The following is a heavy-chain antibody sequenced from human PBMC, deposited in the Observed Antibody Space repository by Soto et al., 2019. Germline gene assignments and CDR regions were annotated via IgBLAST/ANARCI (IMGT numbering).Heavy chain of an antibody. CDR1: GFTFSDYY. V-gene: IGHV3-11*05. Sequence: QVHLVESGGGLVKPGESLRLSCAASGFTFSDYYMSWFRHTPGKGLEWVSYISGTGGHTLYAESVRGRLTVSRDTSESSPYPDMNSLKSQDTAVSYFASLATNGAAGPVVYWGQGTLVTVSS. D-gene: IGHD6-13*01. CDR3: ASLATNGAAGPVVY. J-gene: IGHJ4*02. CDR2: ISGTGGHT.